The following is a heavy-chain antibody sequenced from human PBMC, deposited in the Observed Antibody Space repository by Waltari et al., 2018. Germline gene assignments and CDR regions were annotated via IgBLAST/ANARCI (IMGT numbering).Heavy chain of an antibody. V-gene: IGHV3-53*01. CDR1: GFTVRTNF. CDR2: IYSGGNT. J-gene: IGHJ4*02. D-gene: IGHD6-19*01. Sequence: EVQLVESGGNLIQPGGSLSLSCPASGFTVRTNFQRWVRQAPGKGLEWVSSIYSGGNTYYAGSVKGRFTISRDNYKNMVYLEMNSLRAEDTAVYYCAKQSPSYTRGWYPLESWGPGTLVTVSP. CDR3: AKQSPSYTRGWYPLES.